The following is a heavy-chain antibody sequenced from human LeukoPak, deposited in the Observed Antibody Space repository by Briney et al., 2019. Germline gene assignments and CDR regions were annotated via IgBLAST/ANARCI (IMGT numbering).Heavy chain of an antibody. V-gene: IGHV3-21*04. Sequence: PGGSLRLSCAASGFIFSSYKMNWVRQAPGKGLEWVSSISSSGSYIYYVDSVKGRSTISRDNAKSSLYLQMNSLRVEDTGVYYCAKGHGDASGYYYFDSWGQGTLVTVSS. CDR3: AKGHGDASGYYYFDS. D-gene: IGHD3-22*01. CDR2: ISSSGSYI. CDR1: GFIFSSYK. J-gene: IGHJ4*02.